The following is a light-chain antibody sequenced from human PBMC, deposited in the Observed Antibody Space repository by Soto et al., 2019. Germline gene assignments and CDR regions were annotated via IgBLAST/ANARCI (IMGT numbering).Light chain of an antibody. J-gene: IGKJ1*01. Sequence: EIVLTQSPGIMYLSPGERATLSCRASQTVGRSYLAWYQQKPGQAPRLLIFGTSTRATGIPDRFTGGGSGTDFTLTISRLDPVDYAVYFCQQYDSIPPWTFGQGTRVEVK. CDR3: QQYDSIPPWT. V-gene: IGKV3-20*01. CDR2: GTS. CDR1: QTVGRSY.